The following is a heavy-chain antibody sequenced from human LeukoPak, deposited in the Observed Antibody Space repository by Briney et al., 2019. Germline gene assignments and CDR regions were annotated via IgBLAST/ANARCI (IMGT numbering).Heavy chain of an antibody. J-gene: IGHJ4*02. CDR3: AKGDSSGYYSTFDY. CDR1: GFNFDDYS. Sequence: GGSLRLSCAASGFNFDDYSMHWIRQAPGKGLEWVSGISWNSGSIGYADSVKGRFTISRDNAKNSLYLQMNSLRAEDMALYYCAKGDSSGYYSTFDYWGQGTLVTVSS. CDR2: ISWNSGSI. V-gene: IGHV3-9*03. D-gene: IGHD3-22*01.